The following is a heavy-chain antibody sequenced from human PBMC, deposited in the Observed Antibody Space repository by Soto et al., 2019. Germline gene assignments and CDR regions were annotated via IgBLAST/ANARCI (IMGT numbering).Heavy chain of an antibody. CDR2: IYDSGSS. CDR1: GASISSGDYF. D-gene: IGHD5-12*01. V-gene: IGHV4-30-4*01. J-gene: IGHJ4*02. Sequence: SETLSLTCTVSGASISSGDYFWSWIRQSPGKGLEWIGYIYDSGSSYYNPSLKSRVTMSVDTSKNQFSLKLRSVTAADTAVYYCAREKGYISGPKNFDYWGQGTLVTV. CDR3: AREKGYISGPKNFDY.